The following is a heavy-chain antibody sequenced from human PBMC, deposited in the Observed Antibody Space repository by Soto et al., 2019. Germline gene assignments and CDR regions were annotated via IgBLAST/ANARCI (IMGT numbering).Heavy chain of an antibody. Sequence: ASVKVSCKASGYTFTSYAMHLVRQAPGQRLEWMGWINAGNGNTKYSQKFQGRVTITRDTSASTAYMELSSLRSEDTAVYYCARDSLYCSGGSCPAFDYWGQGTLVTVSS. CDR3: ARDSLYCSGGSCPAFDY. CDR2: INAGNGNT. CDR1: GYTFTSYA. J-gene: IGHJ4*02. D-gene: IGHD2-15*01. V-gene: IGHV1-3*01.